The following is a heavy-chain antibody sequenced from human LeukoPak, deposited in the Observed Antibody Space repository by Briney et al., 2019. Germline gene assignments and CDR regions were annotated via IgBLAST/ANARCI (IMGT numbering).Heavy chain of an antibody. D-gene: IGHD6-19*01. CDR2: VNRGGST. V-gene: IGHV4-34*01. J-gene: IGHJ4*02. Sequence: SETLSLTCAVYGGSSSGYYWSWIRQPPGKGLEWIGEVNRGGSTNYNPSLKSRVTISIDTSKNQFSLKLSSVTAADTAVYYCARDYVGVAGTFDYWGQGTLVTVSS. CDR3: ARDYVGVAGTFDY. CDR1: GGSSSGYY.